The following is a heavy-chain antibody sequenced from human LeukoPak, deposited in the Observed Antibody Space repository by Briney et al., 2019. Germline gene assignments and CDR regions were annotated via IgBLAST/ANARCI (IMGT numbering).Heavy chain of an antibody. CDR1: GFTFDGYA. D-gene: IGHD3-22*01. J-gene: IGHJ4*02. CDR3: ARADSSGYSDFDY. Sequence: GRSLRLSCAASGFTFDGYAMHWVRQAPGKGLEWVSGISWNSGSIGYADSVKGRFTISRDNAKNSLYLQMNSLRAEDTAVYYCARADSSGYSDFDYWGQGTLVTVSS. CDR2: ISWNSGSI. V-gene: IGHV3-9*01.